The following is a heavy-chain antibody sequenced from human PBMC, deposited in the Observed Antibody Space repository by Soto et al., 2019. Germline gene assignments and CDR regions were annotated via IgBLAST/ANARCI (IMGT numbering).Heavy chain of an antibody. CDR2: ISNSGGST. Sequence: EVPLLESGGGLVQPGGSLRLSCAASGFSFSSYAMTWVRQAPGKGLEWVSTISNSGGSTYYADSVKGRFTISRDNSKNTLYLQMNSLRDEDTAVYYCAKDPTVSLRGSDYWGQGNLVTVSS. CDR1: GFSFSSYA. CDR3: AKDPTVSLRGSDY. V-gene: IGHV3-23*01. D-gene: IGHD4-17*01. J-gene: IGHJ4*02.